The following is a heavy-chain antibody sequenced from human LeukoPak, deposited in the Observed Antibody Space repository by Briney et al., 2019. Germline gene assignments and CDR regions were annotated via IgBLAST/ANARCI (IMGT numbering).Heavy chain of an antibody. Sequence: PGGSLRLSCAASGFTFGSYWMSWVRQAPGKGLEWVANIKQDGSEKYYVDSVKGRFTISRDNAKNSLYLQMNSLRAEDTAVYYCARSGGGYWGQGTLVTVSS. CDR1: GFTFGSYW. V-gene: IGHV3-7*01. D-gene: IGHD2-15*01. J-gene: IGHJ4*02. CDR3: ARSGGGY. CDR2: IKQDGSEK.